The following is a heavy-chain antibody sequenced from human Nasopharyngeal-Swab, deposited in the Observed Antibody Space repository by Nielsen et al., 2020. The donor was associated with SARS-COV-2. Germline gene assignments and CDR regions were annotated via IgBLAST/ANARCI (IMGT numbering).Heavy chain of an antibody. Sequence: ASVKVTCKASGYTFTSYAMNGERQAPGQGLEWMGWTNTNTGNPTYAQGFTGRFVFSLDTSVSTAYLQISSLKAEDTAVYYCARGDAITFGGVIVRYYYYGMDVWGQGTTVTVSS. V-gene: IGHV7-4-1*02. CDR1: GYTFTSYA. CDR3: ARGDAITFGGVIVRYYYYGMDV. D-gene: IGHD3-16*02. J-gene: IGHJ6*02. CDR2: TNTNTGNP.